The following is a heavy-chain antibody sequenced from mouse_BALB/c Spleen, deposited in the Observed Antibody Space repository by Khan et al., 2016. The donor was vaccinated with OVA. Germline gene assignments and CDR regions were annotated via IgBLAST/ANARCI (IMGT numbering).Heavy chain of an antibody. CDR2: IFSRNSDT. V-gene: IGHV1-5*01. D-gene: IGHD2-2*01. J-gene: IGHJ3*01. Sequence: VQLQQSGTVLARPGSSVKMSCKASGYTFTSYWMHWVKQRPGQGLEWIGGIFSRNSDTSYNQKFKDKANLTTVTSAITAYMELSSLTIEDSAVYYCTRAGYGSFAYWGQGTLVTVSA. CDR3: TRAGYGSFAY. CDR1: GYTFTSYW.